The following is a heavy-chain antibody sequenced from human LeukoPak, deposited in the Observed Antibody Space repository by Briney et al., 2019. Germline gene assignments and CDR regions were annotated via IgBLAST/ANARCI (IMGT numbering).Heavy chain of an antibody. CDR1: GFTFSSYS. CDR3: ARDGYYYDSSGYYYIDY. CDR2: ISYDGSNK. J-gene: IGHJ4*02. V-gene: IGHV3-30-3*01. Sequence: GRSLRLPCAASGFTFSSYSMHGVRQAPGKGLEWVAVISYDGSNKYYADAVRGRFTISRDNSKNRLYLQMKSLRAEDTAVCYCARDGYYYDSSGYYYIDYWGQGTLVTVSS. D-gene: IGHD3-22*01.